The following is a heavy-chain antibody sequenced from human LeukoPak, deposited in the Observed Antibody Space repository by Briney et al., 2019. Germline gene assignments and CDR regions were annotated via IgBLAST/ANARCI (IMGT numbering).Heavy chain of an antibody. CDR1: GGSISSSNW. CDR3: ASRMVRGVTLDY. D-gene: IGHD3-10*01. Sequence: PSGTLSLTCAVSGGSISSSNWWSWVRQRPGKGLEWIGEIYHSGSTNYNPSLKSRVTISVDKSKNQFSLKLSSVTAADTAVYYCASRMVRGVTLDYWGQGTLVTVSS. J-gene: IGHJ4*02. CDR2: IYHSGST. V-gene: IGHV4-4*02.